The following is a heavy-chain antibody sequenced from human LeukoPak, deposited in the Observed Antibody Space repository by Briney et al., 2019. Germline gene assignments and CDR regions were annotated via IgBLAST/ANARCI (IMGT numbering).Heavy chain of an antibody. CDR2: IYYSGST. V-gene: IGHV4-30-4*01. Sequence: SQTLSLTCTVSGGSISSGDYYWSWIRQPPGKGLEWIGYIYYSGSTYYNPSLKSRVTISVDTSKNQFSLKLSSVTAADTAVYYCARVLITMVRGVSRAFDIWGQGTMVTVSS. J-gene: IGHJ3*02. CDR1: GGSISSGDYY. D-gene: IGHD3-10*01. CDR3: ARVLITMVRGVSRAFDI.